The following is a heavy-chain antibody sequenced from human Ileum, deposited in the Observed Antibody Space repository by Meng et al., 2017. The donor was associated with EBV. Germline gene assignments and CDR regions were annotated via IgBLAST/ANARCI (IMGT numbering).Heavy chain of an antibody. V-gene: IGHV4-4*02. J-gene: IGHJ4*02. D-gene: IGHD4-17*01. CDR1: GDSISSNNW. Sequence: VHVQESGQGLVTPSGTLSLTCAVSGDSISSNNWWSWVRQPPGKGLEWIGEIYHSGSTNYNPSFKSRVTMSVDKSKNQISLNLSSVTAADTAVYYCASGRDYAWHSWGRGTLVTVSS. CDR2: IYHSGST. CDR3: ASGRDYAWHS.